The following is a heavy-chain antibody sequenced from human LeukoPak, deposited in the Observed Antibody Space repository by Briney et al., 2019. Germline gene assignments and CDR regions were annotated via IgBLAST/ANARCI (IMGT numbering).Heavy chain of an antibody. CDR1: GFTLSNYW. V-gene: IGHV3-74*01. Sequence: GGSLRLSCAASGFTLSNYWMHWVREAPGKGVVCVSLISDHGSITNFADSVKGRFSISRDTAKNTLYLEMNSLRVEDTAVYYCARDLSGYFDYWGQGALVTVSS. CDR2: ISDHGSIT. CDR3: ARDLSGYFDY. J-gene: IGHJ4*02. D-gene: IGHD3-10*01.